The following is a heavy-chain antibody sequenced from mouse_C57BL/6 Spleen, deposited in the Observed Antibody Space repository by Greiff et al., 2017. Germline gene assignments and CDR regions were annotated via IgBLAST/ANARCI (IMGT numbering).Heavy chain of an antibody. V-gene: IGHV1-53*01. J-gene: IGHJ3*01. CDR1: GYTFTSYW. Sequence: QVQLQQSGTELVKPGASVKLSCKASGYTFTSYWMHWVKQRPGQGLEWIGNINPSNGGTNYNEKFKSKATLTVDKSSNTAYMQLSSLTSEDSAVYDCARGIHSNGPPYWGQGTLVTVSA. CDR2: INPSNGGT. CDR3: ARGIHSNGPPY. D-gene: IGHD2-5*01.